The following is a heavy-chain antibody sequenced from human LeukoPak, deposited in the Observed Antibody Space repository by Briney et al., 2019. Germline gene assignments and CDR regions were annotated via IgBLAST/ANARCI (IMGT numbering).Heavy chain of an antibody. CDR3: ASGGYYYDSSGYLEY. D-gene: IGHD3-22*01. J-gene: IGHJ4*02. V-gene: IGHV1-69*05. CDR1: GGTFSSYA. Sequence: GASVKVSRKASGGTFSSYAISWVRQAPGQGLEWMGRIIPIFGTANYAQKFQGRVTITTDESTSTAYMELSSLRSEDTAVYYCASGGYYYDSSGYLEYWGQGTLVTVSS. CDR2: IIPIFGTA.